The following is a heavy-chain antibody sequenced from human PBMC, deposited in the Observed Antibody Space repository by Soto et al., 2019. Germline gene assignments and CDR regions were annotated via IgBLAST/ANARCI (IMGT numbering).Heavy chain of an antibody. J-gene: IGHJ4*02. CDR1: GGSISSYY. D-gene: IGHD1-1*01. CDR3: ARVSRDAYNPRPDYFDS. Sequence: PSETLSLTCSVSGGSISSYYWSWIRQPPGKGLEWIGYVYSSGSTNYNPSLKSRVTISLDTSKNQFSLKLNSVTAADTAIYYCARVSRDAYNPRPDYFDSWGQGTLVTVS. CDR2: VYSSGST. V-gene: IGHV4-59*01.